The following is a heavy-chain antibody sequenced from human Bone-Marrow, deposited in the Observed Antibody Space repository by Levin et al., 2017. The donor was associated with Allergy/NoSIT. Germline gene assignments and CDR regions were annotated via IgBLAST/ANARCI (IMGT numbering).Heavy chain of an antibody. D-gene: IGHD5-18*01. V-gene: IGHV4-59*11. Sequence: ESLKISCTVSGGPISSHYWNWIRQPPGKGLEWMGFISHNGRTNYNPSLKSRITISLDTSKNQFSLKLTSVVSADTAVYYCARAVDTAMVDWGQGTQVTVSS. CDR2: ISHNGRT. CDR3: ARAVDTAMVD. J-gene: IGHJ4*02. CDR1: GGPISSHY.